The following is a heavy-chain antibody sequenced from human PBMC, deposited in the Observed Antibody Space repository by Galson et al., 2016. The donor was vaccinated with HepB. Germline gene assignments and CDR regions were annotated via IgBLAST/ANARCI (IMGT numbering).Heavy chain of an antibody. CDR2: ISASGGYI. Sequence: SLRLSCAASGFTFSSYAMSWVRQAPGKGLEWVSFISASGGYIRYADSVKGRFTISRDTSKNTLFLQMNSLRPEDTAVYFRAKDTACTSTSCPGFFDYWGQGTLVTVSS. CDR3: AKDTACTSTSCPGFFDY. J-gene: IGHJ4*02. D-gene: IGHD2-2*01. V-gene: IGHV3-23*01. CDR1: GFTFSSYA.